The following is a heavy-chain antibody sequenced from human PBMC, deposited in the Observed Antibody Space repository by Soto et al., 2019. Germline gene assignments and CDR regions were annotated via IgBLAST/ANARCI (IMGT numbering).Heavy chain of an antibody. CDR3: AKDTYYHDSSGYYVFDS. V-gene: IGHV3-30*18. CDR1: GFSFSSYG. D-gene: IGHD3-22*01. CDR2: ISYDGSNK. Sequence: QVQLVESGGGVVQPGTSLRLSCAASGFSFSSYGMHWVRQTPGKGLEWVAGISYDGSNKYYVDSMKGRLTISRDNSKNTVDLQMNSLRAEDTAVYYCAKDTYYHDSSGYYVFDSWGQGTLVTVSS. J-gene: IGHJ4*02.